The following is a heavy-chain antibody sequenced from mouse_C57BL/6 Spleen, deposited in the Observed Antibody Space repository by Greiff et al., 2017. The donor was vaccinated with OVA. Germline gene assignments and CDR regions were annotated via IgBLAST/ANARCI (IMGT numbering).Heavy chain of an antibody. Sequence: DVKLVESGPGMVKPSQSLSLTCTVTGYSITSGYDWHWIRHFPGNKLEWMGYISYSGSTNYNPSLKSRISITHDTSKNHFFLKLNSVTTEDTATYYCASNDGYYASWFAYWGQGTLVTVSA. J-gene: IGHJ3*01. D-gene: IGHD2-3*01. CDR3: ASNDGYYASWFAY. CDR1: GYSITSGYD. CDR2: ISYSGST. V-gene: IGHV3-1*01.